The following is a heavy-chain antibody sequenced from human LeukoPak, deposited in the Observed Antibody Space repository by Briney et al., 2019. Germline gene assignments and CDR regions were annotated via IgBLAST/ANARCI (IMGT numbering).Heavy chain of an antibody. J-gene: IGHJ5*02. V-gene: IGHV1-2*02. D-gene: IGHD5-18*01. CDR2: IKPNSGGT. CDR3: ARDIVMVTYWFDP. Sequence: ASVKVSCKASGYTFTGYYMHWVRQAPGQGLEWMGWIKPNSGGTNYAQKFQGRVTMTRDTSISTAYMELSRLGSDDTAVYYCARDIVMVTYWFDPWGQGTLVTVSS. CDR1: GYTFTGYY.